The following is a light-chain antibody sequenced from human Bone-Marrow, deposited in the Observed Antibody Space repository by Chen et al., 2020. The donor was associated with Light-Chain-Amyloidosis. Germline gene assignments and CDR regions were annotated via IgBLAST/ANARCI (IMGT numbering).Light chain of an antibody. CDR1: NIGSTS. CDR3: QVGERSGDRPV. V-gene: IGLV3-21*02. Sequence: SYVLTQPSSVSVAPGQTATIACGGNNIGSTSVHWYQQTPGQAPLLVVYDDSARPSGIPERLSGSNCGKTATLTSSRGEAGDEADYYWQVGERSGDRPVCGGGAKLTV. J-gene: IGLJ3*02. CDR2: DDS.